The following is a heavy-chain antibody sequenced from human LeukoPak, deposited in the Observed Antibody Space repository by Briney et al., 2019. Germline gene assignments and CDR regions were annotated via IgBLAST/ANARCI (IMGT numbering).Heavy chain of an antibody. J-gene: IGHJ4*02. V-gene: IGHV3-23*01. D-gene: IGHD4-17*01. CDR2: ISGSGGST. Sequence: GGSLRLSCAASGFTFSSCATSWVRQAPGKGLEWVSAISGSGGSTYYADSVKGRFTISRDNSKNTLYLQMDSLRAEDTAVYYCAKDSYGDYAFDYWGQGTLVTVSS. CDR3: AKDSYGDYAFDY. CDR1: GFTFSSCA.